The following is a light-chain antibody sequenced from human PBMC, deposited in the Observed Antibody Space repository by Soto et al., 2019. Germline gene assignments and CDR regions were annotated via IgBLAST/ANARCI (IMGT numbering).Light chain of an antibody. V-gene: IGKV1-39*01. CDR3: QESYSFLWGT. J-gene: IGKJ1*01. Sequence: DIQMTQSPSSLSASVGDRVTITCRTSQSINTYLNWYQQKPGKAPKLLIYGASRLQSGVPLRFSGSGSGTDFTLTITTLQPEDFATYYCQESYSFLWGTCGQGTKVEIK. CDR1: QSINTY. CDR2: GAS.